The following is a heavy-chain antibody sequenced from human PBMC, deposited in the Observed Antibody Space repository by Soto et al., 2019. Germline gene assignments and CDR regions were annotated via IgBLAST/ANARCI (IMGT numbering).Heavy chain of an antibody. J-gene: IGHJ4*02. D-gene: IGHD6-6*01. Sequence: SETLSLTCTVSGGSISSSSYYWGWIRQPPGKGLEWIGSIYYSGSTYYNPSLKSRVTISVDTSKNQFSLKLSSVTAADTAVYYCARLGIAARLYYFDYWRQGTLVTVSS. CDR2: IYYSGST. CDR3: ARLGIAARLYYFDY. CDR1: GGSISSSSYY. V-gene: IGHV4-39*01.